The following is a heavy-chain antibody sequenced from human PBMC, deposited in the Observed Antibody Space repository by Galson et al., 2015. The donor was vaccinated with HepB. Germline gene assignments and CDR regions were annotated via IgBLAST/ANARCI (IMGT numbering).Heavy chain of an antibody. CDR1: GFTFSSQA. V-gene: IGHV3-23*01. D-gene: IGHD3-16*01. J-gene: IGHJ4*02. CDR3: AKVWSTYYFDY. Sequence: LRLSCAASGFTFSSQAMRWVRQAPGKGLEWVAAISASSSTTYYADSVKGRFTVSRDNSKNTLYLQMNSLRAEDTAVYYCAKVWSTYYFDYWGQGTLVTVSS. CDR2: ISASSSTT.